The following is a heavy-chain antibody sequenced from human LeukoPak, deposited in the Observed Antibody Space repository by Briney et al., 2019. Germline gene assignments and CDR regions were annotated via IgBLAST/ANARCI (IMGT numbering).Heavy chain of an antibody. V-gene: IGHV4-34*01. D-gene: IGHD2-2*01. CDR1: GFTFSSYA. CDR3: ARSPPTPCSSTSCYYTNSFDP. CDR2: INHSGST. Sequence: GSLRLSCAASGFTFSSYAMSWVRQPPGKGLEWIGEINHSGSTNYNPSLKSRVTISVDTSKNQFSLKLSSVTAADTAVYYCARSPPTPCSSTSCYYTNSFDPWGQGTLVTVSS. J-gene: IGHJ5*02.